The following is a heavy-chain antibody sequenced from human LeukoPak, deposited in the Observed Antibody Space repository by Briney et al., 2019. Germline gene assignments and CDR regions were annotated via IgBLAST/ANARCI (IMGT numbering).Heavy chain of an antibody. CDR1: GYTFTGYY. CDR3: AGSNHYYDSSGYPYAFDI. V-gene: IGHV1-2*04. J-gene: IGHJ3*02. CDR2: INPNSGGT. D-gene: IGHD3-22*01. Sequence: ASVKVSCKASGYTFTGYYMHWVRQAPGQGLEWMGWINPNSGGTNYAQKFQGWVTMTRDTSISTAYMELSRPRSDDTAVYYCAGSNHYYDSSGYPYAFDIWGQGTMVTVSS.